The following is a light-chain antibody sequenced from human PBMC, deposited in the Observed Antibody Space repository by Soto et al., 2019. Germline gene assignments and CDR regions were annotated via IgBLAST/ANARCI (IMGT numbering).Light chain of an antibody. CDR3: QQRNKWPPVT. V-gene: IGKV4-1*01. CDR2: WAS. CDR1: QSVLSSSNNKNY. Sequence: LTPSPDSVSVSLGERATVKCKSSQSVLSSSNNKNYLAWYQHKEGQPPKLLIYWASTRESGVPERFSGSGSGTDFTLTISSLEPEDFAVYYCQQRNKWPPVTFGGGTKVDIK. J-gene: IGKJ4*01.